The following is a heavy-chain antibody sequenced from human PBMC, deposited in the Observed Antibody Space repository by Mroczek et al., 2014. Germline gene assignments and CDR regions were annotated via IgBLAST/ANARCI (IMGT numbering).Heavy chain of an antibody. J-gene: IGHJ4*02. V-gene: IGHV4-34*01. CDR3: ARGQVLRYLTGYSTYFYFDY. CDR1: GGSFSGYY. CDR2: INHSGST. Sequence: QVQLQESGAGLLKPSETLSLTCAVYGGSFSGYYWSWIRQPPGKGLEWIGEINHSGSTNYNPSLKSRVTISVDTSKNQFSLKLSSVTAADTAVYYCARGQVLRYLTGYSTYFYFDYVGQGTLVTVSS. D-gene: IGHD3-9*01.